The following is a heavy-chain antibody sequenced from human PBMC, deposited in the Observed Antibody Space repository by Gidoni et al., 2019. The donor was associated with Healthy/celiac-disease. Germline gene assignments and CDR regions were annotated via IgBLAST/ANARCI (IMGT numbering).Heavy chain of an antibody. Sequence: QVQLQESGPGLVKPSQTLSLTCTVSGGSISRGDYYWSWIRQPPGKGLEWIGYIYYSGSTYYNPSLKSRVTISVDTSKNQFSLKLSSVTAADTAVYYCARGYFFAAAGRNYYMDVWGKGTTVTVSS. CDR2: IYYSGST. D-gene: IGHD6-13*01. CDR3: ARGYFFAAAGRNYYMDV. V-gene: IGHV4-30-4*01. CDR1: GGSISRGDYY. J-gene: IGHJ6*03.